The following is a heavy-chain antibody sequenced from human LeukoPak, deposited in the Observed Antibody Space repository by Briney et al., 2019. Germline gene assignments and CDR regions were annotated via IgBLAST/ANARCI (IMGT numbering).Heavy chain of an antibody. Sequence: PGGSLRLSCAASGFTFSSYEMNWVRQAPGKGLEWVSYISGSGSTIYYADSVKGRFTISRDSYRNTVYLQMNSLRVEDTAVYYCARDQRYDYYGMDVWGQGTTVTVSS. D-gene: IGHD6-25*01. V-gene: IGHV3-48*03. CDR2: ISGSGSTI. CDR1: GFTFSSYE. J-gene: IGHJ6*02. CDR3: ARDQRYDYYGMDV.